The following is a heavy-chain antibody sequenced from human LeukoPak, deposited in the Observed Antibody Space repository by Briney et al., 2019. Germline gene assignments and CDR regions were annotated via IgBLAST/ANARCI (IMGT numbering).Heavy chain of an antibody. D-gene: IGHD3-10*01. CDR3: ARERLEDGSGPAVIYGMDV. J-gene: IGHJ6*02. V-gene: IGHV4-34*01. CDR2: INHSGST. Sequence: SETLSLTCAVYGGSFSGYYWSWIRQPPGKGLEWIWEINHSGSTNYNPSLKSRVTISVDTSKNQFSLKLSSVTAADTAVYYCARERLEDGSGPAVIYGMDVWGQGTTVTVSS. CDR1: GGSFSGYY.